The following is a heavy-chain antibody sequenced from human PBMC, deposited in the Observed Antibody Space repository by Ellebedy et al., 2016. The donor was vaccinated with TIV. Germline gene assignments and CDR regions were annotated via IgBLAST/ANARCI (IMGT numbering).Heavy chain of an antibody. J-gene: IGHJ4*02. V-gene: IGHV3-21*06. Sequence: GGSLRLSCAASGFTFSRFAMAWVRQAPGKGLEWVASINTGSNLDFYADSVKGRFTVSRDNGNNSLFLQMRSLRAEDTGVYYCVREDCSGGACLLDHWGQGSLVTVSS. CDR1: GFTFSRFA. CDR3: VREDCSGGACLLDH. D-gene: IGHD2-21*02. CDR2: INTGSNLD.